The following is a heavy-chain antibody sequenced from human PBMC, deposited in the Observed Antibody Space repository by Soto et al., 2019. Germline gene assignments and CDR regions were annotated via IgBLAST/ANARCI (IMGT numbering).Heavy chain of an antibody. V-gene: IGHV4-59*01. Sequence: SQTLSLTCTVSRGSISDFYWSWIRQPPGKGLEWIGYIYYSGSTNYSPSLKSRVTISVDTSKNQFSLNLRSMSPADTAVYYCAGVGGLAARTFGYCGPGPLVTVSS. J-gene: IGHJ4*02. CDR2: IYYSGST. CDR1: RGSISDFY. D-gene: IGHD6-6*01. CDR3: AGVGGLAARTFGY.